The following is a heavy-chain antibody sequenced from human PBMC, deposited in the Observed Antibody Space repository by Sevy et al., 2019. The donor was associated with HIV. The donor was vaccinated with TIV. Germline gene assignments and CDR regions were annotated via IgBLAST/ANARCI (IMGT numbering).Heavy chain of an antibody. Sequence: GGSLRLSCAASGFTFSSYWMSWVRQAPGKGLEWVANIKQDGSEKYYMDSVKGRFTISRDNAKNSLYLQMNSLRAEDTAVYYCAREGRITIFGSYYYGMDVWGQGTTVTVSS. J-gene: IGHJ6*02. CDR1: GFTFSSYW. V-gene: IGHV3-7*01. CDR2: IKQDGSEK. CDR3: AREGRITIFGSYYYGMDV. D-gene: IGHD3-3*01.